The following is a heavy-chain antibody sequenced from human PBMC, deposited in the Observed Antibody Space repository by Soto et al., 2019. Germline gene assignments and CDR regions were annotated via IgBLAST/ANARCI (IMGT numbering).Heavy chain of an antibody. CDR1: GGSFSDFH. V-gene: IGHV4-34*01. CDR2: IHHRGNT. J-gene: IGHJ6*03. Sequence: QVQLQQWGAGLLKPSVTLSLTCAVYGGSFSDFHWSWLRQPPGKGLERIGAIHHRGNTNYNPSHRSRVTMSVDTSQNQCSLKMTSVSAAVTAVYYCARTHYSMDGWEKGTRVNVSS. CDR3: ARTHYSMDG.